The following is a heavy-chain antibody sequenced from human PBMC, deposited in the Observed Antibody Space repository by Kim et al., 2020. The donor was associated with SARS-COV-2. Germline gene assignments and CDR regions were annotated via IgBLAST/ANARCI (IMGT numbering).Heavy chain of an antibody. J-gene: IGHJ3*02. D-gene: IGHD3-10*01. CDR3: ARDLYYSPKGAFDI. V-gene: IGHV3-11*01. Sequence: ADSVKGRFTISRDNAKNSLYLQMNSLRAEDTAVYYCARDLYYSPKGAFDIWGQGTMVTVSS.